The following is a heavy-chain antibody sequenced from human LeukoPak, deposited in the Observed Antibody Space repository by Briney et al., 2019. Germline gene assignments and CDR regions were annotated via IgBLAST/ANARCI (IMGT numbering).Heavy chain of an antibody. D-gene: IGHD3-3*01. CDR2: ISGSGGST. CDR3: ARRFWYAFDI. V-gene: IGHV3-23*01. Sequence: GGSLRLSCAASGFTFSTYAMRWVRQTPEKGLEWVSAISGSGGSTYYADSVKGRFTISRDNSKNTLYLQMASLRAEDTAVYYCARRFWYAFDIWGQGTMVTVSS. CDR1: GFTFSTYA. J-gene: IGHJ3*02.